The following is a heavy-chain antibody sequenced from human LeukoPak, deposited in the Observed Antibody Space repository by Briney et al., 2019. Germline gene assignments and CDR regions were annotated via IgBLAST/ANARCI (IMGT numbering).Heavy chain of an antibody. CDR3: ARKWAYYESSGYYYDDGMDV. V-gene: IGHV3-21*01. CDR2: ISSSSSYI. D-gene: IGHD3-22*01. Sequence: KPGGSLRLSCAASGFTFSSYSMNWVRQAPGKGLEWVSSISSSSSYIYYADSVKGRFTISRDNAKNSLYLQMNSLRAEDTAVYYCARKWAYYESSGYYYDDGMDVWGQGTTVTVSS. CDR1: GFTFSSYS. J-gene: IGHJ6*02.